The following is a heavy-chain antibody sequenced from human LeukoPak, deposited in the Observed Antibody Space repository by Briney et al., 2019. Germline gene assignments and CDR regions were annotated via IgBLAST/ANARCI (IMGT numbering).Heavy chain of an antibody. D-gene: IGHD1-26*01. J-gene: IGHJ3*02. CDR2: INANIGGT. Sequence: VASVKVSCKASGYTFTGYYMHWVGQAHGRGLEWMGRINANIGGTNYAQKFQVRVTMTRDTSISTIYMELSRLRSDDTAVYYCARVGAGLNDAFDIWGQATMVTVSS. CDR3: ARVGAGLNDAFDI. V-gene: IGHV1-2*06. CDR1: GYTFTGYY.